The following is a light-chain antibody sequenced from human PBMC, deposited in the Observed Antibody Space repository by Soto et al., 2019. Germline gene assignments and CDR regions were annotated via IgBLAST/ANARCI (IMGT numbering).Light chain of an antibody. CDR1: QSVRSN. CDR3: QQYNNWPRT. Sequence: EIVMTPSPATLSAAPGERATLFCRASQSVRSNLAWYQQKPGQAPRLLIYGASTRATGIPARFSGSGPGTEFALTISSLQSEDFAVYYCQQYNNWPRTFGQGTKV. J-gene: IGKJ1*01. CDR2: GAS. V-gene: IGKV3-15*01.